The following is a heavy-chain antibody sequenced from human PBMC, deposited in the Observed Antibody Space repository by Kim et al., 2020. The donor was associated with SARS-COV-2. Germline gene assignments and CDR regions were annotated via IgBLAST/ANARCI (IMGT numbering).Heavy chain of an antibody. Sequence: GGSLRLSCAASGFTFSSYAMSWVRQAPGKGLEWVSAISGSGGSTYYADSVKGRFTISRDNSKNTLYLQMNSLRAEDTGVYYCAKAHDPGIVGAVFDYWGQGTLVTVSS. CDR2: ISGSGGST. V-gene: IGHV3-23*01. J-gene: IGHJ4*02. CDR1: GFTFSSYA. CDR3: AKAHDPGIVGAVFDY. D-gene: IGHD1-26*01.